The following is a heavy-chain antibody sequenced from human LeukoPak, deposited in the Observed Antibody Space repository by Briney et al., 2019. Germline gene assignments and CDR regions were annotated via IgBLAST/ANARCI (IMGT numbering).Heavy chain of an antibody. Sequence: SETLSLACTVSGGSISDYYWSWIRQPPGKGLEWIGYFYYSGSTNYNPSLKSRVTISVDTSKNQSSLKLSSVTAADTAVYYCARTSPYFYYGMDVWGQGTTVTVSS. D-gene: IGHD2-2*01. V-gene: IGHV4-59*08. CDR3: ARTSPYFYYGMDV. J-gene: IGHJ6*02. CDR1: GGSISDYY. CDR2: FYYSGST.